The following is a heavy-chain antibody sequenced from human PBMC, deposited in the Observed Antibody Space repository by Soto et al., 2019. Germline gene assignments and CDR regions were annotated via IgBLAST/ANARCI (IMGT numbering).Heavy chain of an antibody. J-gene: IGHJ4*02. CDR3: AKDINSARDGYHYGADY. CDR1: GFTFSTYG. CDR2: ISYDGSDK. Sequence: QVHLVESGGGVVQPGRSLRLSCAASGFTFSTYGIHWVRQAPGEGLEWVAIISYDGSDKWCVDSVKGRFTVSRDNSKNTLYLQMNSLRPEDTAIYYCAKDINSARDGYHYGADYWGQGTLVTVSS. D-gene: IGHD5-18*01. V-gene: IGHV3-30*18.